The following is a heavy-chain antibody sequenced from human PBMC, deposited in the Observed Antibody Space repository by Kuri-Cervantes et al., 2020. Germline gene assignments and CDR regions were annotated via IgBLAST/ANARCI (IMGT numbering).Heavy chain of an antibody. D-gene: IGHD6-13*01. J-gene: IGHJ4*02. Sequence: ASVKVSCKAFGYTFTSYAMHWVRQAPGQRLEWMGWINAGNGNTKYSQKFQGRVTMTRDTSTSTVYMELSSLRSEDTAVYYCARDSTPEYSSSWNYWGQGTLVTVSS. CDR3: ARDSTPEYSSSWNY. V-gene: IGHV1-3*01. CDR1: GYTFTSYA. CDR2: INAGNGNT.